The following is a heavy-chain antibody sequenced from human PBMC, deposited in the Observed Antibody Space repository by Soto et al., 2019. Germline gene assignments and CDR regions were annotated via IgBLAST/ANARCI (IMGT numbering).Heavy chain of an antibody. J-gene: IGHJ4*02. D-gene: IGHD3-10*01. Sequence: PGGSLRLSCAASGFTFSSYAMSWVRQAPGKGLEWVSAISGSGGSTYYADSVKGRFTISRDNSKNTLYLQMNSLRAEDTAVYYCAKDLTSKGTYYYGSGSYYTPAYYFDYWGQGTLVTV. CDR1: GFTFSSYA. V-gene: IGHV3-23*01. CDR2: ISGSGGST. CDR3: AKDLTSKGTYYYGSGSYYTPAYYFDY.